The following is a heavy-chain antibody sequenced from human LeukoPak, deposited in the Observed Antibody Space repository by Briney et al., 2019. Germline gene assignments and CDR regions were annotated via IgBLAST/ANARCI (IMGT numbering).Heavy chain of an antibody. CDR3: ARHGRYSSGSRWFGP. V-gene: IGHV5-51*01. CDR2: IYPDDSAT. J-gene: IGHJ5*02. D-gene: IGHD3-22*01. CDR1: GFSFTSSW. Sequence: GESLKISCKASGFSFTSSWIGWGRQMPGTGLGWLGIIYPDDSATKYSPSFQGQVTTTVNKSINPAYLQWSSLQASDTAMYYCARHGRYSSGSRWFGPWGQGTLVTVSS.